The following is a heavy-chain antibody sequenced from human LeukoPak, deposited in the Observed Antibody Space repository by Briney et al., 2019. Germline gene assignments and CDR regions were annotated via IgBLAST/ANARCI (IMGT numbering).Heavy chain of an antibody. CDR2: ICISGGST. CDR1: RFTFTNYG. D-gene: IGHD5-18*01. CDR3: AKDTRIQGYDYGTVLDD. Sequence: GVSLRLSCSASRFTFTNYGMSWVPPAPGKGPEWLSGICISGGSTYYADSVKGRFTISRDTSKNTIYLQTNSPRAEDTALYYCAKDTRIQGYDYGTVLDDWGQGTLVTVSS. V-gene: IGHV3-23*01. J-gene: IGHJ4*02.